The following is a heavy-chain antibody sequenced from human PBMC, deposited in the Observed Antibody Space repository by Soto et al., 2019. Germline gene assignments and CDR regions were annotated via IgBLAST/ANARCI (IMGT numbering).Heavy chain of an antibody. CDR2: INPSGGST. Sequence: ASVKVSCKASGYTFTSYDINWVRQAPGQGLEWMGIINPSGGSTSYAQKFQGRVTMTRDTSTSTVYMELSSLRSEDTAVYYCARDKEVVTAILDPGTYYYYGMDVWGQGTTVTVSS. D-gene: IGHD2-21*02. CDR1: GYTFTSYD. V-gene: IGHV1-46*01. CDR3: ARDKEVVTAILDPGTYYYYGMDV. J-gene: IGHJ6*02.